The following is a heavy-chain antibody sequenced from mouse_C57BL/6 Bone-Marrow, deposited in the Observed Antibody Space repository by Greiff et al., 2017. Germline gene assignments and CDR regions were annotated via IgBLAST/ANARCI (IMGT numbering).Heavy chain of an antibody. CDR1: GFTFTDYY. CDR2: IRNKANGYTT. D-gene: IGHD1-1*01. J-gene: IGHJ1*03. Sequence: EVQLQESGGGLVQPGGSLSLSCAASGFTFTDYYMSWVRQPPGKALEWLGFIRNKANGYTTEYSASVKGRFTISRDTSQSILYLQMNALRAEDSATYYCARQYYYGSSHWYFDVWGTGTTVTVSA. CDR3: ARQYYYGSSHWYFDV. V-gene: IGHV7-3*01.